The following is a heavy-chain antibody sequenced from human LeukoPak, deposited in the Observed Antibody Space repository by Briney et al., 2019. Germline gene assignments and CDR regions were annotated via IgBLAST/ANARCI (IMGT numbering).Heavy chain of an antibody. Sequence: GGSLRLSCAASGFTFSSYWMSWVRQAPGKGLEWVANIKQDGSEKYYVDSVKGRFTISRDNAKNSLYLQMNSLRAEDTAVYYCATRGRRYNWNYAPFDIWGQGTMVTVSS. CDR3: ATRGRRYNWNYAPFDI. J-gene: IGHJ3*02. CDR1: GFTFSSYW. CDR2: IKQDGSEK. D-gene: IGHD1-7*01. V-gene: IGHV3-7*03.